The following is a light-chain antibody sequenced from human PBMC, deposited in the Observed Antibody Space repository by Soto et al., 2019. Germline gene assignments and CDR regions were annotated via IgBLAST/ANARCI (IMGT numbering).Light chain of an antibody. Sequence: QSALTQPASVSGSPGQSITISCSETSSDIGASKYVSWYQQHPGQAPKLMISDVNNRPSGISDRFSGSKSGNTASLTISGLQAEDEADYYCYSWNSNSDTHYVFGTGTKLTVL. CDR3: YSWNSNSDTHYV. CDR2: DVN. V-gene: IGLV2-14*03. J-gene: IGLJ1*01. CDR1: SSDIGASKY.